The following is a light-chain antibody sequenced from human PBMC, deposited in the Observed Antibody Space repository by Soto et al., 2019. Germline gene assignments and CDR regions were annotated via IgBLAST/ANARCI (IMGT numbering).Light chain of an antibody. CDR1: QSVISSY. V-gene: IGKV3D-7*01. CDR3: QQDYNLPPLT. Sequence: EIVLTQSPATLSVSPGERATLSCRASQSVISSYLAWYQQKPGQAPRLLIYGASTRATGIPARFSGSGSGTDFTLTISSLQPEDFAVYYCQQDYNLPPLTFGGGTKVDIK. CDR2: GAS. J-gene: IGKJ4*01.